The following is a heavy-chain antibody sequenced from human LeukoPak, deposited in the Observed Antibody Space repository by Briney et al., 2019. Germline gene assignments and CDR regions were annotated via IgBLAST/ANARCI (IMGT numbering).Heavy chain of an antibody. D-gene: IGHD6-19*01. CDR2: IHHSGST. CDR1: GGSYSGYY. J-gene: IGHJ4*02. V-gene: IGHV4-34*01. CDR3: ARGHSSGWEFDY. Sequence: SETLSLTCAVYGGSYSGYYWSWIRQPPGKGLEWIGEIHHSGSTNYNPSLKSRVTISVDTSKNQFSLKLSSVTAADTAVYYCARGHSSGWEFDYWGQGTLVTVSS.